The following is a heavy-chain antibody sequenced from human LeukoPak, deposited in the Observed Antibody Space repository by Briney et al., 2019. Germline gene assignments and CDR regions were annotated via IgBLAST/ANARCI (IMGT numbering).Heavy chain of an antibody. CDR1: GFTFSSYS. Sequence: GGSLRLSCAASGFTFSSYSMNWVRQAPGKGLEWVSSISSSSSYIYYADSVKGRFTISRDNAKNSLYLQMNSLRVEDTAVYYWGGGGEGLLWFGEGGMDVWGQGTTVTVSS. J-gene: IGHJ6*02. D-gene: IGHD3-10*01. CDR2: ISSSSSYI. V-gene: IGHV3-21*01. CDR3: GGGGEGLLWFGEGGMDV.